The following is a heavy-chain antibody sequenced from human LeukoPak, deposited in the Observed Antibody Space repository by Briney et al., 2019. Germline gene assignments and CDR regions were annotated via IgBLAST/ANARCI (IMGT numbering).Heavy chain of an antibody. CDR2: INTNTGNP. CDR1: GYTFTSYA. D-gene: IGHD5-24*01. V-gene: IGHV7-4-1*02. CDR3: AKGMATIPIDY. J-gene: IGHJ4*02. Sequence: ASVKVSCKASGYTFTSYAMNWVRQAPGQGLGWMGWINTNTGNPTYAQGFTGRFVFSLDTSVSTAYLQISSLKAEDTAVYYCAKGMATIPIDYWGQGTLVTVSS.